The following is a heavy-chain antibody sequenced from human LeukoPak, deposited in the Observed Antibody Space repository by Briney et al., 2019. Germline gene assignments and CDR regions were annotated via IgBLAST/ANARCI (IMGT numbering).Heavy chain of an antibody. Sequence: ASVKVSCKAPGYTFTGYYMHWVRQAPGQGLEWMGWMNPNSGNTGYAQKFQGRVTMTRNTSISTAYMELSSLRSEDTAVYYCARGWALGVWGKGTTVTVSS. CDR3: ARGWALGV. J-gene: IGHJ6*04. CDR1: GYTFTGYY. V-gene: IGHV1-8*02. D-gene: IGHD7-27*01. CDR2: MNPNSGNT.